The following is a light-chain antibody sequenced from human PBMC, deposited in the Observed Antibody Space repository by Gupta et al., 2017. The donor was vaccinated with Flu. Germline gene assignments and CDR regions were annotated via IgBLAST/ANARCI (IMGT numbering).Light chain of an antibody. CDR1: ALPKKY. Sequence: GQTARITCSGDALPKKYAYWYQQKSGQAPVLIIYEDRKRPSGIPERFSGSSSGTMATLTISGAQVEDEADYYCYSTDTSGNHRVFGGGTNLNVL. CDR3: YSTDTSGNHRV. V-gene: IGLV3-10*01. CDR2: EDR. J-gene: IGLJ3*02.